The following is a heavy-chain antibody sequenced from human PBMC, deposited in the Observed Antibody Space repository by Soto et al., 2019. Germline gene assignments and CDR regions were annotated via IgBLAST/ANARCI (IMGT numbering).Heavy chain of an antibody. CDR3: ARVRRDSSGYSIYYFDY. J-gene: IGHJ4*02. Sequence: QVQLVQSGAEVKKPGSSVKVSCKASGGTFSSYAISWVGQAPGQGLEWMGGIIPIFGTANYAQKFQGRVTITADESTSTAYMELSSLRSEDTAVYYCARVRRDSSGYSIYYFDYWGQGTLVTVSS. D-gene: IGHD3-22*01. V-gene: IGHV1-69*01. CDR1: GGTFSSYA. CDR2: IIPIFGTA.